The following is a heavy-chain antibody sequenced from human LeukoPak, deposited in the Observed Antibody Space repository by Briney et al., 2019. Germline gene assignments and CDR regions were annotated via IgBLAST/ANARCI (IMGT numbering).Heavy chain of an antibody. Sequence: GGSLRLSCAASGFTVSSNEMSWVRQAPGKGLEWVAVISYDGSNKYYADSVKGRFTISRDNSKNTLYLQMNSLRAEDTAVYYCAKDPMTTVTSSTGYWGQETLVTVSS. D-gene: IGHD4-17*01. CDR3: AKDPMTTVTSSTGY. V-gene: IGHV3-30*18. J-gene: IGHJ4*02. CDR1: GFTVSSNE. CDR2: ISYDGSNK.